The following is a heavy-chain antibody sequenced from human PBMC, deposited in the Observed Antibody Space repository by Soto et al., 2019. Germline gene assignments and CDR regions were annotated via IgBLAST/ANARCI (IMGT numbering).Heavy chain of an antibody. D-gene: IGHD2-15*01. J-gene: IGHJ4*02. CDR3: AKRRGAGAHFDY. CDR1: GFTFSSYA. Sequence: PGGSLRLSCAASGFTFSSYAMGWVRQGPGNGLEWVAVVSIGGSTHYADSVRGRFTISRDNSKNTLSLQMNSLTAEDTAVYFCAKRRGAGAHFDYWGQGALVTVSS. CDR2: VSIGGST. V-gene: IGHV3-23*01.